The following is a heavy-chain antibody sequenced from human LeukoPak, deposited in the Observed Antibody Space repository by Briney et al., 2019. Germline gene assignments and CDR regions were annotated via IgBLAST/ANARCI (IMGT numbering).Heavy chain of an antibody. Sequence: SETLSLTCTVSGGSISSYYWSWIRQPPGKGLEWIGYIHYTGSTNYNPPLKSRVTISVDTSKNQFSLKLSSVTAADTAVYYCARDLDYGDYAGNWFDPWGQGTLVTVSS. D-gene: IGHD4-17*01. CDR3: ARDLDYGDYAGNWFDP. J-gene: IGHJ5*02. V-gene: IGHV4-59*01. CDR2: IHYTGST. CDR1: GGSISSYY.